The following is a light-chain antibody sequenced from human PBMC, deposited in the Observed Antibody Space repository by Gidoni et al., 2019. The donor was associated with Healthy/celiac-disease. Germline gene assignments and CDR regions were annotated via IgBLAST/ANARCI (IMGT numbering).Light chain of an antibody. CDR1: KLGDKY. J-gene: IGLJ2*01. V-gene: IGLV3-1*01. Sequence: SYELTQPPSVSVSPGQTASITCSGDKLGDKYACWYQQKPGQSPVLVIYQASKRPSGITERFSGSNSGNTATLTISGTQAMDEADYYCQAWNSSTLVFGGGTKLTVL. CDR2: QAS. CDR3: QAWNSSTLV.